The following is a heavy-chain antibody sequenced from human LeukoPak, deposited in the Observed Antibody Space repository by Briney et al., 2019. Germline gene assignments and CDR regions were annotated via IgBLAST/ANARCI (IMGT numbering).Heavy chain of an antibody. CDR1: GYSFTSYW. D-gene: IGHD3-22*01. Sequence: GESLKISCKGSGYSFTSYWIGWVRQMPGKGLEWMGIIYPGDSDTRYSPSFQGQVTISADKSISTAYLQWSSLKASDTAMYYCARLKLVGYYYDSGPFDIWGQGTMVTVSS. J-gene: IGHJ3*02. CDR2: IYPGDSDT. CDR3: ARLKLVGYYYDSGPFDI. V-gene: IGHV5-51*01.